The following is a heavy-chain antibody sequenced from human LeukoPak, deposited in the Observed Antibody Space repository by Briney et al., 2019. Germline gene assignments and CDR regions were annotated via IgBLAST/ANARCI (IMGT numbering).Heavy chain of an antibody. Sequence: PGGSLRLSXAASGFTFSSYAMSWVRQAPGKGLEWVSAISGSGGSTYYADSVKGRFAISRDNSKNTLYLQMNSLRAEDTAVYYCAKAGSIFGVAYDAFDIWGQGTMVTVSS. CDR1: GFTFSSYA. CDR3: AKAGSIFGVAYDAFDI. D-gene: IGHD3-3*01. J-gene: IGHJ3*02. V-gene: IGHV3-23*01. CDR2: ISGSGGST.